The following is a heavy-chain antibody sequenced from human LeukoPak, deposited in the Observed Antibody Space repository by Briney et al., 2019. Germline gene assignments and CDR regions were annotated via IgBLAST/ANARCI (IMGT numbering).Heavy chain of an antibody. V-gene: IGHV3-53*01. CDR3: ARVEIQLWYFDY. D-gene: IGHD5-18*01. Sequence: GGSLRPSCAASGFTFSSYAMSWVRQAPGKGLEWVSVIYSGGSTYYADSVKGRYTISRDNSKNTLYPQMNSLRAEDTAVYYCARVEIQLWYFDYWGQGTLVTVSS. CDR1: GFTFSSYA. CDR2: IYSGGST. J-gene: IGHJ4*02.